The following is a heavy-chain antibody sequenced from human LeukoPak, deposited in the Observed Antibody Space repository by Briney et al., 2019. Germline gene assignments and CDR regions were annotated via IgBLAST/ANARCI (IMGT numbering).Heavy chain of an antibody. J-gene: IGHJ5*02. CDR3: AREGGPRYYDFWSGYYDNWFDP. Sequence: SETLSLTCTVSGGSISSGSYYWSWIRQPPGKGLEWIGYIYYSGSTNYNPSLKSRVTISVDTSKNQFSLKLSSVTAADTAVYYCAREGGPRYYDFWSGYYDNWFDPWGQGTLVTVSS. D-gene: IGHD3-3*01. V-gene: IGHV4-61*01. CDR2: IYYSGST. CDR1: GGSISSGSYY.